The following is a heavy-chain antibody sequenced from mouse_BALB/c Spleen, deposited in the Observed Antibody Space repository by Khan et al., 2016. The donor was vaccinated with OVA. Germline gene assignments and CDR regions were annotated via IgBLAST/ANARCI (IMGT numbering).Heavy chain of an antibody. CDR2: ISYSGNT. CDR3: ARVYGGYFDY. Sequence: KLVESGPGLVKPSQSLSLTCTVTGYSIASDYAWNWIRQFPGNKLEWMGFISYSGNTNYNPSLKSRISITRDTSKNQFFLQLNSVTSEDTATYYCARVYGGYFDYWGQGTTLTVSS. CDR1: GYSIASDYA. V-gene: IGHV3-2*02. D-gene: IGHD1-1*01. J-gene: IGHJ2*01.